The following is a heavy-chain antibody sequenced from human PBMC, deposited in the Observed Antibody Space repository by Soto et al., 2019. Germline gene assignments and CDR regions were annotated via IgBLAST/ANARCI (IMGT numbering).Heavy chain of an antibody. CDR1: GGSVTSYH. CDR2: TYYDGST. D-gene: IGHD6-13*01. V-gene: IGHV4-59*02. Sequence: SETLSLTCTVFGGSVTSYHWTWIRQPPGKGLEWIGYTYYDGSTNYNPSLESRVTISVDTSKNQFSLKLSSVTAADTAVYYCARGSFFRQATAAGIYYYWGQGTLVTVSS. J-gene: IGHJ4*02. CDR3: ARGSFFRQATAAGIYYY.